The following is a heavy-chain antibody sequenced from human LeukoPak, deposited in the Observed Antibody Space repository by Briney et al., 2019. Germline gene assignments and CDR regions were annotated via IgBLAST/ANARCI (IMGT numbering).Heavy chain of an antibody. V-gene: IGHV3-30*02. CDR2: IRYDGSNK. Sequence: PGASLRLSCAASGLTFSRHGMHWVRQALGKGLGWVSFIRYDGSNKYYADSGKGRFTISRDNSKNTLYLQMNSLRAEDTAVYYCAKEDYYGTGRLGYWGQGTLVTVSS. J-gene: IGHJ4*02. CDR3: AKEDYYGTGRLGY. D-gene: IGHD3-10*01. CDR1: GLTFSRHG.